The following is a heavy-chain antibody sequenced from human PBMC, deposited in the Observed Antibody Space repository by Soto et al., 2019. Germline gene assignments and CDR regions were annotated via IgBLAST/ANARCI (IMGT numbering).Heavy chain of an antibody. V-gene: IGHV4-59*01. D-gene: IGHD2-15*01. J-gene: IGHJ5*02. Sequence: SETLSLTCTVSGGSISSYYWSWIRQPPGKGLEWIGYIYYSGSTNYNPSLKSRVTISVDTSKNQYSLKLSLVTAADTAVYYGAREAPPIDVDCSGGSCYSNWFDPWGQGTLVTVSS. CDR1: GGSISSYY. CDR2: IYYSGST. CDR3: AREAPPIDVDCSGGSCYSNWFDP.